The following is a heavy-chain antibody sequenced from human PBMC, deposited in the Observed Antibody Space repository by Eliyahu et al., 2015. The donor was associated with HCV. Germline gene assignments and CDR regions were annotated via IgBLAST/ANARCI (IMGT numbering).Heavy chain of an antibody. J-gene: IGHJ3*02. V-gene: IGHV4-4*07. CDR1: GGSISNSD. Sequence: QVQLQESGPGLVKPSETLSLTCSVSGGSISNSDWNWIRQPPGKGLEWIGGVDMGASMACVLFVKNRVTMSLDASKNFFSLKLRSVTATDTAVYYCARERAEGSGLAFDIWGQGMMVTVSS. CDR2: VDMGASM. D-gene: IGHD3-10*01. CDR3: ARERAEGSGLAFDI.